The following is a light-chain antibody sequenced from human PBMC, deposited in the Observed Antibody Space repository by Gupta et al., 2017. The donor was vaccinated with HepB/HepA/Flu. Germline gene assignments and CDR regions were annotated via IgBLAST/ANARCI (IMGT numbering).Light chain of an antibody. Sequence: QSALTQPPSASGSPGQSVTLSCTGTSGDIGSFNYVSWYQQHPGKVPKLILYDVTQRPSGVPDRFSGSKSGNTASLTVSGLQPEDEGDYYCCSFGGNNAYIFGTGTKVTVL. CDR2: DVT. V-gene: IGLV2-8*01. J-gene: IGLJ1*01. CDR3: CSFGGNNAYI. CDR1: SGDIGSFNY.